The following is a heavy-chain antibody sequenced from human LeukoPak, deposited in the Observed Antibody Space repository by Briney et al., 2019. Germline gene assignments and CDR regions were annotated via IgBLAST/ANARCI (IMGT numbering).Heavy chain of an antibody. CDR1: GFTFSSYS. Sequence: GGSLRLSCAASGFTFSSYSMNWVRQAPGKGLEWVSSISSSSSYIYYADSVKGRFTISRDNAKNSLYLQMNSLRAEDTAVYYCARDNPRYYGKDVWGQGTTVTVSS. V-gene: IGHV3-21*01. CDR3: ARDNPRYYGKDV. J-gene: IGHJ6*02. CDR2: ISSSSSYI.